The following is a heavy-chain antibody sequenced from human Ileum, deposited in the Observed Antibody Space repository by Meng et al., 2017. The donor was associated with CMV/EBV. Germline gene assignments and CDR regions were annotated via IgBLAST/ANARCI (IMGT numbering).Heavy chain of an antibody. CDR3: TADTVSTSDYSMDV. Sequence: GGSLRLSCAASGFTLSSYNMNWVRQAPGKGLEWVGRIKRKIEGGTIEYAAPVKGRFTISKDDSKSMLYLQMDSLKTEDTALYYCTADTVSTSDYSMDVWGQGTTVTVSS. D-gene: IGHD4-17*01. CDR1: GFTLSSYN. V-gene: IGHV3-15*01. J-gene: IGHJ6*02. CDR2: IKRKIEGGTI.